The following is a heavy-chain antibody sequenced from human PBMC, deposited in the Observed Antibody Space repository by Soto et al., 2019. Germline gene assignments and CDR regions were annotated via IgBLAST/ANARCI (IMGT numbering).Heavy chain of an antibody. CDR1: GYTFTSYG. J-gene: IGHJ4*02. V-gene: IGHV1-18*01. Sequence: QVQLVQSGAEVKKPGASVKVSCKASGYTFTSYGISWVRQAPGQGLEWMGWISAYNGNTKYAQKFQGRVTMTTATSTRTAYMEVRSLRSDDTAVYYCASDEAVGLNDYWCQGRLITVSS. CDR2: ISAYNGNT. D-gene: IGHD6-19*01. CDR3: ASDEAVGLNDY.